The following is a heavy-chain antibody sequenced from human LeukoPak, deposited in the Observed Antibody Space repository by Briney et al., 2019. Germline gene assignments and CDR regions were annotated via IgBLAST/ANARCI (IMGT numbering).Heavy chain of an antibody. D-gene: IGHD6-19*01. J-gene: IGHJ4*02. CDR3: ATRGFIAVAGKAFDY. Sequence: GESLKISCKGSGCSFTSYWIGWVRQMPGKGLEWMGIIYPGDSDTRYSPSFQGQVTISADKSISTAYLQWSSLKASDTAMYYCATRGFIAVAGKAFDYWGQGTLVTVSS. V-gene: IGHV5-51*01. CDR1: GCSFTSYW. CDR2: IYPGDSDT.